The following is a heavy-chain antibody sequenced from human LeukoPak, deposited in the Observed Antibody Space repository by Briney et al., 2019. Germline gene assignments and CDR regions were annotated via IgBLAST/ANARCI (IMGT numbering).Heavy chain of an antibody. J-gene: IGHJ4*02. V-gene: IGHV4-39*07. CDR2: INHSGST. D-gene: IGHD1-7*01. CDR3: ARGVDWNYDY. Sequence: SETLSLTCTVSGGSISSSSYYWGWIRQPPGKGLEWIGEINHSGSTNYNPSLKSRVTISVDTSKNQFSLKLSSVTAADTAVYYCARGVDWNYDYWGQGTLVTVSS. CDR1: GGSISSSSYY.